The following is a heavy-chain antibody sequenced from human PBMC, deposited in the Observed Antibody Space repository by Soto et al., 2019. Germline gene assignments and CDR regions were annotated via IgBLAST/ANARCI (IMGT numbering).Heavy chain of an antibody. V-gene: IGHV3-23*01. CDR3: ARAVTQYFDS. J-gene: IGHJ4*02. CDR1: GFSFNFYV. CDR2: MSGSGGHI. D-gene: IGHD4-4*01. Sequence: GSLKISCAASGFSFNFYVMTWVRQAPGKGLEWVSGMSGSGGHIYYADSVKGRFTVSRDNSNSTLYLQMNSLRAEDTAVYYCARAVTQYFDSWGQGSLVTVSS.